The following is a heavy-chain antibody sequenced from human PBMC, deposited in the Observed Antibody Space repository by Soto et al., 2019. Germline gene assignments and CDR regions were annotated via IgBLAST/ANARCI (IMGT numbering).Heavy chain of an antibody. Sequence: QVQLVQSGAEVKQPGSSVKVSCKASVGTVSRFAFSWVRQAPGQAPEWMGGLIPLFGTPNYAQTFQGRVTITADESTSTAYMGLSSLRSDDKAVYYCARGRYCSGNYYFDYWGQGTLVTVSS. CDR2: LIPLFGTP. V-gene: IGHV1-69*12. J-gene: IGHJ4*02. D-gene: IGHD3-10*01. CDR3: ARGRYCSGNYYFDY. CDR1: VGTVSRFA.